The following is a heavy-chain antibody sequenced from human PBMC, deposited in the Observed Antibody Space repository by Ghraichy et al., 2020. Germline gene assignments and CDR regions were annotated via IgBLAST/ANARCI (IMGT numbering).Heavy chain of an antibody. V-gene: IGHV1-46*03. D-gene: IGHD2-2*01. J-gene: IGHJ6*02. CDR2: INPSGGSP. CDR1: GYTFTSYY. Sequence: ASVKVSCKASGYTFTSYYMHWVRQAPGQGLEWMGIINPSGGSPSYAQKFQGRVTMTRDTSTSTVYMELSSLRSEDTAVYYCARGYCSSTSCAKTEEYYYYGMDVWGQGTTVTVSS. CDR3: ARGYCSSTSCAKTEEYYYYGMDV.